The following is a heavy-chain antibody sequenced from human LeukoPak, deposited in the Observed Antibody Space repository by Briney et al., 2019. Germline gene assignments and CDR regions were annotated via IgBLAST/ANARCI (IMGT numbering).Heavy chain of an antibody. Sequence: PSETLSLTCTVSGGSISSYYWSWIRQPPGKGLEWMGIIYYSWSTNYNPSHNRRMTISVETSTNQFSLMLRSVTAADTSAFYCAGGRVYYDILTGYYDYWDQGTLVTVSS. J-gene: IGHJ4*02. V-gene: IGHV4-59*12. CDR3: AGGRVYYDILTGYYDY. D-gene: IGHD3-9*01. CDR1: GGSISSYY. CDR2: IYYSWST.